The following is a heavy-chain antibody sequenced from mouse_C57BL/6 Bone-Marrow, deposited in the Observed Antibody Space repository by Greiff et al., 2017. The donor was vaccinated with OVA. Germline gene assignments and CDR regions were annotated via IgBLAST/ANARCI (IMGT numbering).Heavy chain of an antibody. CDR3: ARDEGYGSSLYYFDY. Sequence: EVKLVESGGGLVKPGGSLKLSCAASGFTFSSYAMSWVRQTPEKRLEWVATISDGGSYTYYPDNVKGRFTISRDNAKNNLYLQMSHLKSEDTAMYYCARDEGYGSSLYYFDYWGQGTTLTVSS. V-gene: IGHV5-4*01. CDR2: ISDGGSYT. J-gene: IGHJ2*01. CDR1: GFTFSSYA. D-gene: IGHD1-1*01.